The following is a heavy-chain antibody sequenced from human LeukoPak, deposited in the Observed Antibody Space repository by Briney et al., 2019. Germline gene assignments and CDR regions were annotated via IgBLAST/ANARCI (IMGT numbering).Heavy chain of an antibody. Sequence: SETLSLTCAVYGGSFSGDFWSWIRQSPGKGLEWIGEINHGGSTTYNPSLQSRVTISVDTSKNQFSLKLSSVTAADTAVYYCARSSYSYGTDYWGQGTLVTVSS. CDR3: ARSSYSYGTDY. V-gene: IGHV4-34*01. D-gene: IGHD5-18*01. J-gene: IGHJ4*02. CDR1: GGSFSGDF. CDR2: INHGGST.